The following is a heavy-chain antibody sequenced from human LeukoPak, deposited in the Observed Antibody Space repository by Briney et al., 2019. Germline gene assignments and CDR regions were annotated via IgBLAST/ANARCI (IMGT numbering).Heavy chain of an antibody. Sequence: ASVKVSCKASGYTFTGYYMHWVRQAPGQGLEWMGWINPNSGGTNYAQKFQGWVTMTRDTSISTAYMELSRLRSDDTAVYYCARDRYCSGGSCYFSYGMDVWGQGTTVTVSS. D-gene: IGHD2-15*01. J-gene: IGHJ6*02. CDR3: ARDRYCSGGSCYFSYGMDV. CDR2: INPNSGGT. V-gene: IGHV1-2*04. CDR1: GYTFTGYY.